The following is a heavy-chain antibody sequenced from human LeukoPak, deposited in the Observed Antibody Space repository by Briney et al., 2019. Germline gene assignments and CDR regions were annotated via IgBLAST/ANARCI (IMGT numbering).Heavy chain of an antibody. CDR3: ARGGDTSSGYAFDI. CDR2: INHSGST. J-gene: IGHJ3*02. D-gene: IGHD3-10*01. V-gene: IGHV4-34*01. CDR1: GGSFSGYY. Sequence: SETLSLTCAVYGGSFSGYYWSWIRQPPGKGLEWIGEINHSGSTNYNPSLKSRVTISVDTSKNQFSLKLTSVTAADTAVHYCARGGDTSSGYAFDIWGQGTMVTVSS.